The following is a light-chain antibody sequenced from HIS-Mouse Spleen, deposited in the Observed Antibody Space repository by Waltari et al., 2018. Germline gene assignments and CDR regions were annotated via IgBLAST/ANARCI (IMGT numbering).Light chain of an antibody. CDR3: GTWDSSLSAIV. CDR1: SANIRQNY. CDR2: DNN. Sequence: QSVLTPPPSVSAAPGQKVTISSPGSSANIRQNYVSVYQQLPRTAPKLLIYDNNKRPSGIPDRFSGSKSGTSATLGITGLQTGDEADYYCGTWDSSLSAIVFGGGTKLTVL. J-gene: IGLJ3*02. V-gene: IGLV1-51*01.